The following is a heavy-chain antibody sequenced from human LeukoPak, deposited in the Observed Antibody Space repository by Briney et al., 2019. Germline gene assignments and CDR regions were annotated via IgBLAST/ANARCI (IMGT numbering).Heavy chain of an antibody. D-gene: IGHD6-13*01. CDR1: GYTFTSYD. V-gene: IGHV1-8*01. J-gene: IGHJ4*02. CDR2: MNPNRGNT. Sequence: ASVTVSCKASGYTFTSYDINWVRQAPGQGLEWMGWMNPNRGNTGYAQKFQGRVTMTRNTSISTAYMELSSLRSEDTALYYCARAHSSSWSNDPFDYWGQGTLVTVSS. CDR3: ARAHSSSWSNDPFDY.